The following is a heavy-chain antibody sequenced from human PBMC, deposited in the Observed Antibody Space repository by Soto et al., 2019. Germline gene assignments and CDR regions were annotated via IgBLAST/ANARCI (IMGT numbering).Heavy chain of an antibody. Sequence: ASVKVSCKASGYTFTSYYMHWVRQAPGQGLEWMGIINPSGGSTSYAQKFQGRVTMTRDTSTSTVYMEPSSLRSEDTAVYYCARDPASIAARPDAFDIWGQGTMVTVSS. CDR1: GYTFTSYY. D-gene: IGHD6-6*01. CDR3: ARDPASIAARPDAFDI. J-gene: IGHJ3*02. V-gene: IGHV1-46*01. CDR2: INPSGGST.